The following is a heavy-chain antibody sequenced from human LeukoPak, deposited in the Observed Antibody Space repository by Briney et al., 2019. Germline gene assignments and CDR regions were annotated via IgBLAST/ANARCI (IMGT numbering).Heavy chain of an antibody. Sequence: GASVKVFCKASGYTFTGYYMHWVRQAPGQGLEWMGWINPNSGGTNYAQKFQGRVTMTRDTSISTAYMELSRLRSDDTAVYYCARAPGYYDSSGYYGDYWGQGTLVTVSS. J-gene: IGHJ4*02. D-gene: IGHD3-22*01. CDR1: GYTFTGYY. CDR3: ARAPGYYDSSGYYGDY. V-gene: IGHV1-2*02. CDR2: INPNSGGT.